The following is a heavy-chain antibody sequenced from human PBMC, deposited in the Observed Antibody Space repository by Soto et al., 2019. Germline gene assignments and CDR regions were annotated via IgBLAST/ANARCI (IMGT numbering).Heavy chain of an antibody. CDR3: ARVLMITFGGVIEPTTDY. CDR2: ISAYNGNT. CDR1: GYTFNSYG. V-gene: IGHV1-18*01. J-gene: IGHJ4*02. Sequence: ASVKVSCKASGYTFNSYGISWVRQAPGQGLEWMGWISAYNGNTNYAQKLQGRVTMTTDTSTSTAYMELRSLRSDDTAVYYCARVLMITFGGVIEPTTDYWGQGTLVTVSS. D-gene: IGHD3-16*02.